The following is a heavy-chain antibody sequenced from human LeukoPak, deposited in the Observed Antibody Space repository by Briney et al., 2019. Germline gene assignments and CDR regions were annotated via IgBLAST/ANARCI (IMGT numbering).Heavy chain of an antibody. V-gene: IGHV3-11*01. CDR3: ARPNLGHDY. CDR2: ISNSGINI. Sequence: GGSLRLSCGASGFTLSDYYMSWIRQAPGKGPEWVSYISNSGINIYYADSVKGRFTVSRDNAKNSLYLQMNSLRAEDTAVYYCARPNLGHDYWGQGTLVTVSS. CDR1: GFTLSDYY. D-gene: IGHD3-16*01. J-gene: IGHJ4*02.